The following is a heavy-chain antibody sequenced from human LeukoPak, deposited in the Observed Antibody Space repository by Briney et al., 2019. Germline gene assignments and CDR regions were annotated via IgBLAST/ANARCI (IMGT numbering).Heavy chain of an antibody. J-gene: IGHJ4*02. V-gene: IGHV1-2*02. CDR1: GYTFTGYY. Sequence: GASVKVSCKASGYTFTGYYIHWLRQAPGQGLEWMGWIHPNNGGTNYAQKFQGRVTMTRDTSISTAYMELSRLRSDDTAVYYCARVRSYCTNGVCYWDLDYWGQGTLVTVSS. CDR3: ARVRSYCTNGVCYWDLDY. CDR2: IHPNNGGT. D-gene: IGHD2-8*01.